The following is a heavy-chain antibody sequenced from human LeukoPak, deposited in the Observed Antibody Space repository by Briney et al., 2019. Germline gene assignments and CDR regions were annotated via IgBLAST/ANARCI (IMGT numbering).Heavy chain of an antibody. CDR3: ARGIYCTSSSCYYYFDY. CDR1: GGPISGYY. CDR2: IYYSGST. J-gene: IGHJ4*02. V-gene: IGHV4-59*01. D-gene: IGHD2-2*01. Sequence: TSETLSLTCTVSGGPISGYYWSWIRQPPGKGLEWIGYIYYSGSTNYNPSLKSRVTISVDTSKNQFSLKLSSVTAADTAVYYCARGIYCTSSSCYYYFDYWGQGTLVTVSS.